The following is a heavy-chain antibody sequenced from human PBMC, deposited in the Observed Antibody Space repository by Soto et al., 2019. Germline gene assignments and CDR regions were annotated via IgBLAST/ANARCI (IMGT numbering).Heavy chain of an antibody. D-gene: IGHD6-13*01. CDR3: ARDRIGYSSSWAYYYYYGMDV. CDR1: GGTFSSYA. Sequence: GASVKVSCKASGGTFSSYAISWVRQAPGQGLEWMGGIIPIFGTANYAQKFQGRVTITADESTSTAYMELSSLRSEDTAVYYCARDRIGYSSSWAYYYYYGMDVWGQGTTVTVSS. V-gene: IGHV1-69*13. J-gene: IGHJ6*02. CDR2: IIPIFGTA.